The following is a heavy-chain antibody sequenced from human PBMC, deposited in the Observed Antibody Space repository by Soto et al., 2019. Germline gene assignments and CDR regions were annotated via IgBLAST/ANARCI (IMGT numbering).Heavy chain of an antibody. V-gene: IGHV4-30-2*01. CDR1: GDSVSTNRYS. CDR2: SYHTGTT. Sequence: QLKLQEAGSGLVKPSETLSLTCGVSGDSVSTNRYSWGWIRQPPGKGLEWIGYSYHTGTTYYNPSLKTRVTIYVDRSQNNFSLNLTSVTAADTALYYCARLDEVFRVLVDTWGQGTLVTVSS. J-gene: IGHJ5*02. D-gene: IGHD3-3*01. CDR3: ARLDEVFRVLVDT.